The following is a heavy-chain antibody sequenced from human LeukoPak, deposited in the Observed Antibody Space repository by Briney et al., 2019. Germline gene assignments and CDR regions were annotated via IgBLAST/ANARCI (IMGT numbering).Heavy chain of an antibody. V-gene: IGHV4-59*01. CDR1: GGSISSYY. D-gene: IGHD4-11*01. Sequence: SETLSLTCTVSGGSISSYYWSWIRQPPGKGLEWIGYIYYSGSTNYNPSLKSRVTISVDTSKNQFSLKLTSVTAADTAVYYCARHFTTTGNFDYWGQGTLVTVSS. CDR2: IYYSGST. J-gene: IGHJ4*02. CDR3: ARHFTTTGNFDY.